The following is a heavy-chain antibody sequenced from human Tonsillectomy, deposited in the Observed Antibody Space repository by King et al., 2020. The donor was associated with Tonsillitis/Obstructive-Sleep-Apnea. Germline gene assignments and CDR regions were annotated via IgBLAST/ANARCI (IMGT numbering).Heavy chain of an antibody. J-gene: IGHJ6*03. CDR2: IYWDDDK. Sequence: TLKESGPTLVKPTQTLTLTCTFSGFSLSTSGVGVGWIRQPPGKALEWLALIYWDDDKRYSPSLKSRLTITKDTSKNQLVLTMTNMDPVDTATYYCAHRGLEPWDDYYYYMDVWGKGTTVTVSS. CDR1: GFSLSTSGVG. V-gene: IGHV2-5*02. D-gene: IGHD1-1*01. CDR3: AHRGLEPWDDYYYYMDV.